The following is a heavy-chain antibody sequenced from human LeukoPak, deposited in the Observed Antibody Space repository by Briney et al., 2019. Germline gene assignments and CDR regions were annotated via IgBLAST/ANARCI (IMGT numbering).Heavy chain of an antibody. CDR1: GGSFSGYY. Sequence: KPSETLSLTCAVYGGSFSGYYWSWIRQPPGKGLEWIGEINHSGSTNYNPSLKSRVTISVDTSKNQFSLKLSSVTTADTAVYYCARDNYYDSSGYFQTIWGQGTMVTVSS. CDR3: ARDNYYDSSGYFQTI. J-gene: IGHJ3*02. V-gene: IGHV4-34*01. D-gene: IGHD3-22*01. CDR2: INHSGST.